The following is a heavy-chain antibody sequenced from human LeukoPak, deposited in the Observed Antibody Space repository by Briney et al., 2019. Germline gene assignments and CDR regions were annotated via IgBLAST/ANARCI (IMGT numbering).Heavy chain of an antibody. V-gene: IGHV4-59*02. J-gene: IGHJ4*02. CDR2: IYYNGRSGTT. CDR3: ALGVDIAIIDY. CDR1: GATVTTHC. D-gene: IGHD5-18*01. Sequence: SETLSLTCNVSGATVTTHCWNWIRQPPGGGLEWLGFIYYNGRSGTTNYNPSLKSRVTISLDTSKNHFSLRLTSVIGADTAVDVCALGVDIAIIDYWGQGTVATVSS.